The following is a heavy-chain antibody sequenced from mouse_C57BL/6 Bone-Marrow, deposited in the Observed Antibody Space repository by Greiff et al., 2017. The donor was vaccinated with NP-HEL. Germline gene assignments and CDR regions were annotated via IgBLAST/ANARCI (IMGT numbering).Heavy chain of an antibody. CDR2: IWSGGST. J-gene: IGHJ3*01. CDR1: GFSLTSYG. CDR3: ARNSPSYYGSSYGFAY. Sequence: VKLMESGPGLVQPSQSLSITCTVSGFSLTSYGVHWVRQSPGKGLEWLGVIWSGGSTDYNAAFISRLSISKDNSKSKVFFKMNSLQADDTAIYYCARNSPSYYGSSYGFAYWGQGTLVTVSA. V-gene: IGHV2-2*01. D-gene: IGHD1-1*01.